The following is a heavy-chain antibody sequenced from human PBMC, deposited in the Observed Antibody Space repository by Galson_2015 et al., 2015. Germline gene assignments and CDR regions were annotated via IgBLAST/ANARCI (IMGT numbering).Heavy chain of an antibody. CDR3: TANYYDSSGYYGY. Sequence: SVKVSCKASGYTFTGYYMHWVRQAPGQGLEWIGRINPNSGGTNYAQKFQGRVTMTRDTSISTAYMELSRLRSDDTAVYYCTANYYDSSGYYGYWGQGTLVTVSS. CDR1: GYTFTGYY. D-gene: IGHD3-22*01. CDR2: INPNSGGT. J-gene: IGHJ4*02. V-gene: IGHV1-2*06.